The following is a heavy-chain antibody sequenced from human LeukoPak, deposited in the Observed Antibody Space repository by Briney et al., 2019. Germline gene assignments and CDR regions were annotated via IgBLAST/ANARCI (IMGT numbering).Heavy chain of an antibody. Sequence: SGGSLRLSCAASGFTVSSNYMSWVRQAPGKGLEWVSVIYSGGSTYYAASVKGRFTISRDNSTNTLYLQMNSLRAEDTAVYYCAARYSSSLDVWGQGTTVTVSS. J-gene: IGHJ6*02. V-gene: IGHV3-66*02. CDR3: AARYSSSLDV. D-gene: IGHD6-13*01. CDR2: IYSGGST. CDR1: GFTVSSNY.